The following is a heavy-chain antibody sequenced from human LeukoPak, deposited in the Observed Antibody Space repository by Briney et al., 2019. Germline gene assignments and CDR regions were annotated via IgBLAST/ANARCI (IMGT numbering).Heavy chain of an antibody. CDR2: ISHSRST. Sequence: SETLSLTCAVYGGSFSGYYWIWIRQPPGKGLEWIGEISHSRSTNYNPSLKSRVTISVDTSKNQFSLKLSSVTAADTAVYYCARLSGYDWESFYDYWGQGTLVTVAS. CDR3: ARLSGYDWESFYDY. D-gene: IGHD5-12*01. J-gene: IGHJ4*02. CDR1: GGSFSGYY. V-gene: IGHV4-34*01.